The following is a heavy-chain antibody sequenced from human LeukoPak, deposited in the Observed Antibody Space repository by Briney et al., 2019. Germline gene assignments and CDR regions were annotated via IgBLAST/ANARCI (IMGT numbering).Heavy chain of an antibody. V-gene: IGHV4-61*01. CDR1: GGSVSSGSYY. CDR2: IYYSGST. CDR3: ARVIAVALAGYFDY. D-gene: IGHD6-19*01. J-gene: IGHJ4*02. Sequence: PSETLSLTCTVSGGSVSSGSYYWSWIRQPPGKGLEWIGYIYYSGSTNYNPSLKSRATISVDTSKNQFSLKLSSVTAADTAVYYCARVIAVALAGYFDYWGQGTLVTVSS.